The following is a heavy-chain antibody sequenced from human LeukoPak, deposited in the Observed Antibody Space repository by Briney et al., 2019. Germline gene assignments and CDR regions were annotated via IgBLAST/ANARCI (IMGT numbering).Heavy chain of an antibody. CDR1: GGYFRGDY. J-gene: IGHJ4*02. V-gene: IGHV4-34*01. CDR2: INHSGST. D-gene: IGHD6-19*01. CDR3: ARRPRYSSGWYYFDS. Sequence: PSETLSLTCAVYGGYFRGDYWNWIRQPPGKGLEWVGEINHSGSTYSNPSLKSRVTISVDRSKNQFSLKLSSVPAADTAVYYCARRPRYSSGWYYFDSWGQGTLVTVSS.